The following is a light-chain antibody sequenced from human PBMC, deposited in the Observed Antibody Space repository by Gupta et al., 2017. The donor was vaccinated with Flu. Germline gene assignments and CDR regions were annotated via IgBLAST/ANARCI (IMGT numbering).Light chain of an antibody. J-gene: IGKJ2*03. CDR1: QSISSNY. CDR3: QQYGNSPPNS. V-gene: IGKV3-20*01. CDR2: GAS. Sequence: EIVLTQSPGTLSLSPGERATLSCRASQSISSNYLAWYQQKPGQAPRLLIYGASSRATGIPERFSGSGSGTDFTLTISRLEPEDFGVYYCQQYGNSPPNSFGQGTKLEIK.